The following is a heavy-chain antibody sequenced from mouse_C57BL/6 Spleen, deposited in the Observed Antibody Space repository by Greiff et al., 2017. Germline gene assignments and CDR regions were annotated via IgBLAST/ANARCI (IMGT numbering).Heavy chain of an antibody. D-gene: IGHD2-4*01. CDR3: AGGIYYDYDWYFDV. J-gene: IGHJ1*03. Sequence: QVQLKQPGAELVKPGASVKLSCKASGYTFTSYWMHWVKQRPGRGLEWIGRIDPNSGGTKYNEKFKSKATLTVDKHSSTAYMQLSSLTSEDSAVYYCAGGIYYDYDWYFDVWGTGTTVTVSS. CDR1: GYTFTSYW. CDR2: IDPNSGGT. V-gene: IGHV1-72*01.